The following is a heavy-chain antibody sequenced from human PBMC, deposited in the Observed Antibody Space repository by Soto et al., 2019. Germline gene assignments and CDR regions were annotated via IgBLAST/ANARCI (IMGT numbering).Heavy chain of an antibody. D-gene: IGHD6-6*01. Sequence: SETLSLTCTVSGGSISSGDYSWSWLRQPPGKGLEWIGYIYYSGSTYYNPSLKSRVTISVDTSKNQFSLKLSSVTAADTAVHYCAREAGSSSSGDWFDPWGQGTLVTVSS. CDR2: IYYSGST. V-gene: IGHV4-30-4*01. J-gene: IGHJ5*02. CDR1: GGSISSGDYS. CDR3: AREAGSSSSGDWFDP.